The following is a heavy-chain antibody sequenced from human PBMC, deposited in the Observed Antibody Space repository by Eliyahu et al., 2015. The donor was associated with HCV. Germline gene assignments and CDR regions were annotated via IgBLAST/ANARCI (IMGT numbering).Heavy chain of an antibody. D-gene: IGHD4-17*01. CDR1: GYSISSGYY. CDR3: ARDVDDYGDYGGYGMDV. V-gene: IGHV4-38-2*02. J-gene: IGHJ6*02. CDR2: IYHSGXT. Sequence: QVQLQESGPGLVKPSETLSLTCAVXGYSISSGYYWGWIRQPPGKGLEWIGGIYHSGXTYYNPSLKSRVTISVDTSKNQFSLKLSSVTAADTAVYYCARDVDDYGDYGGYGMDVWGQGTTVTVSS.